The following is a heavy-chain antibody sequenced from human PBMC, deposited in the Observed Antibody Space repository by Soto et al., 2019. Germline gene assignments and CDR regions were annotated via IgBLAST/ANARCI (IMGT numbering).Heavy chain of an antibody. CDR2: ISYDGSNK. J-gene: IGHJ6*02. D-gene: IGHD3-3*01. Sequence: QVQLVESGGGVVQPGRSLRLSCAASGFTFSSYAMHWVRQAPGKGLEWVAVISYDGSNKYYADSVKGRFTISRDNSKNTLYLQMNSLRAEDTAVYYCARAVANDFWSGYYYYYYGMDVWGQGTTVTVSS. CDR3: ARAVANDFWSGYYYYYYGMDV. CDR1: GFTFSSYA. V-gene: IGHV3-30-3*01.